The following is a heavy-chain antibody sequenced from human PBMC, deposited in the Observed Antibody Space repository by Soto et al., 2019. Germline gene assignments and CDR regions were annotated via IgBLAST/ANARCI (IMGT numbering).Heavy chain of an antibody. V-gene: IGHV3-23*01. CDR1: GFTFSSNA. CDR2: MSSSGGST. J-gene: IGHJ4*02. CDR3: AKAQGGSYFDY. Sequence: GGSLRLSCAASGFTFSSNAMSLVRQAPGKGLEWVSGMSSSGGSTYYADSVKGRFTISRDNSKNMLYLQMNNLRAEDTAVYYCAKAQGGSYFDYWGQGTPVTVSS. D-gene: IGHD2-15*01.